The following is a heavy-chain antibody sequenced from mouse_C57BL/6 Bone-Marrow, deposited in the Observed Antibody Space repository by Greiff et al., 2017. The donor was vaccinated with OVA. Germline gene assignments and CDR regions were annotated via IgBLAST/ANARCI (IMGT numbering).Heavy chain of an antibody. D-gene: IGHD1-1*01. CDR3: ARDLYYYGSSSYYAMDY. CDR2: ISDGGSYT. CDR1: GFTFSSYA. V-gene: IGHV5-4*01. J-gene: IGHJ4*01. Sequence: EVQRVESGGGLVKPGGSLKLSCAASGFTFSSYAMSWVRQTPEKRLEWVATISDGGSYTYYPDNVKGRFTISRDNAKNNLYLQMSHLKSEDTAMYYCARDLYYYGSSSYYAMDYWGQGTSVTVSS.